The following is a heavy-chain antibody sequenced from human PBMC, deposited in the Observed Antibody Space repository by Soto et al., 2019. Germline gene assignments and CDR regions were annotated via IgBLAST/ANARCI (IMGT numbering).Heavy chain of an antibody. CDR1: GGSISSGGSY. Sequence: QVQLQESGPGLVKPSQTLSLTCTVSGGSISSGGSYWTWIRQHPGKGLEWIGYIYYSGSTYYNPSLKSRVTISVDTSENQFSLNLSSVTAADTAVYYSARDGTSGWVDSWGQGILVTVSS. D-gene: IGHD6-19*01. V-gene: IGHV4-31*03. CDR2: IYYSGST. CDR3: ARDGTSGWVDS. J-gene: IGHJ4*02.